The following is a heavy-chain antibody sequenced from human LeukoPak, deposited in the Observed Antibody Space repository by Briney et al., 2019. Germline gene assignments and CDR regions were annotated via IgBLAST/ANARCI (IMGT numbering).Heavy chain of an antibody. CDR3: ARGGDGYHTPPFDY. CDR1: GGSFSGYY. J-gene: IGHJ4*02. D-gene: IGHD3-16*01. CDR2: IYTSGST. Sequence: PSETLSLTCAVYGGSFSGYYWSWIRQPAGKGLEWIGRIYTSGSTNYNPSLKSRVTMSVDTSKNQFSLKLSSVTAADTAVYYCARGGDGYHTPPFDYWGQGTLVTVSS. V-gene: IGHV4-59*10.